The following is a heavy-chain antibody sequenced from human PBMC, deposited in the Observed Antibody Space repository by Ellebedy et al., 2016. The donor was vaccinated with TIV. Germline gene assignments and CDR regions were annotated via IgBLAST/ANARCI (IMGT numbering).Heavy chain of an antibody. CDR3: ARRASYGDYVVQVNPWFDP. V-gene: IGHV3-7*01. D-gene: IGHD4-17*01. CDR2: IRQEGDEI. J-gene: IGHJ5*02. Sequence: PGGSLRLSCAASGFNFRSYWMTWVRQAPGKGLEWVAKIRQEGDEIYYVESVKGRFTISRDNAKNSLFLQMNSLRVEDTAVYYCARRASYGDYVVQVNPWFDPWGQGTLVTVSS. CDR1: GFNFRSYW.